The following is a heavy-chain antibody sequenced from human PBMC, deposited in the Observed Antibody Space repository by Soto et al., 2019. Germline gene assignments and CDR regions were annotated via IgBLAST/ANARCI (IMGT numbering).Heavy chain of an antibody. CDR1: GFTFSTYA. CDR3: AKGGGSCCFDN. V-gene: IGHV3-23*01. D-gene: IGHD2-15*01. CDR2: ISGSGGNST. J-gene: IGHJ4*02. Sequence: GGSLRLSCAASGFTFSTYAMSWVRQAPGKGLEWVSAISGSGGNSTFYGDSVKGRFTISRDNSKNTLYLQMNSLGAEDTAVYYCAKGGGSCCFDNWGQGTL.